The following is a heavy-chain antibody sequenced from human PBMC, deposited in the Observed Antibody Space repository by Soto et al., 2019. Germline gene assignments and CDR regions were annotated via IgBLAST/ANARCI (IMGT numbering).Heavy chain of an antibody. CDR1: GGSVSSGSYY. CDR2: IYYSGST. CDR3: ARERGYSGSPGGGMDV. J-gene: IGHJ6*02. Sequence: AETLSLTCAVSGGSVSSGSYYWDWIRHPPGKGLEWIGYIYYSGSTNYNPSLKSRVTISVDTSKNQFSLKLSSVTAADTAVYYCARERGYSGSPGGGMDVWGQGTTVTVPS. D-gene: IGHD1-26*01. V-gene: IGHV4-61*01.